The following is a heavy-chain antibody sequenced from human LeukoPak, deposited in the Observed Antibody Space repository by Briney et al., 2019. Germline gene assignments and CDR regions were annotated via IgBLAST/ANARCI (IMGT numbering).Heavy chain of an antibody. CDR1: GGTFSSYA. D-gene: IGHD6-25*01. J-gene: IGHJ6*03. Sequence: ASVKVSCKASGGTFSSYAIRWVRLAPGQELEWMGGIIPIFGTANYAQKFQGRVTITADESTSTAYMELSSLRSEDTAVYYCARDRGSADYYYMDVWGKGTTVTVSS. CDR2: IIPIFGTA. V-gene: IGHV1-69*13. CDR3: ARDRGSADYYYMDV.